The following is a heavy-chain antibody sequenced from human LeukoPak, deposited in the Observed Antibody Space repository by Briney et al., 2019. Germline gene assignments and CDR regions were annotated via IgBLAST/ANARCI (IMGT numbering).Heavy chain of an antibody. CDR3: PRRRGKWDVNWFDP. D-gene: IGHD1-26*01. CDR2: LYYDGRT. V-gene: IGHV4-39*01. CDR1: GGSISSSNYY. J-gene: IGHJ5*02. Sequence: PSETLSLTCTVSGGSISSSNYYWAWFRQPPGKGLDWIGSLYYDGRTYYNPSLESRLTISVDTSNNQFSLKLTSVTATDTAVYYCPRRRGKWDVNWFDPWGQGTLVTVSS.